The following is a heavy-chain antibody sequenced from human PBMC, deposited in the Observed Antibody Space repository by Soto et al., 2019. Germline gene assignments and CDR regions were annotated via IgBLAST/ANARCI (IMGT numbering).Heavy chain of an antibody. CDR2: INHSGST. D-gene: IGHD2-21*02. CDR3: AIGQGDAPFWYFDL. Sequence: QVQLQQWGAGLLKPSETLSLTCAVYGGSFSGYYWSWIRQPPGKGLEWIGEINHSGSTNYNPALKRRVTISVDTSKNQFSLKLSSVTAADTAVYYCAIGQGDAPFWYFDLWGRGTLVTVSS. J-gene: IGHJ2*01. V-gene: IGHV4-34*01. CDR1: GGSFSGYY.